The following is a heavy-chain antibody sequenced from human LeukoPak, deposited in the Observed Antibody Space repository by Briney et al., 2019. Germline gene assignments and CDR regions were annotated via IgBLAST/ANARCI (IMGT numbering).Heavy chain of an antibody. D-gene: IGHD3-16*01. CDR2: VYVTGIT. CDR1: GGSITFGSYY. Sequence: SETLSLTCNVSGGSITFGSYYWNWIRQPAGKTLEWIGRVYVTGITNYNPSLKSRVTISLDKARNQVSLMLTSVTAADTAVYYCARERGMRELRTWLDPWGQGSLVTVST. CDR3: ARERGMRELRTWLDP. J-gene: IGHJ5*02. V-gene: IGHV4-61*02.